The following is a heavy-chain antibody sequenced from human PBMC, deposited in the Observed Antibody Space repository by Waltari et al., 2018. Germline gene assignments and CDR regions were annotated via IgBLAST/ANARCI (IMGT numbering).Heavy chain of an antibody. CDR3: AKLNFWSGYYYGRKRFDV. Sequence: QVQLQESGPAVVKPSETLSLTCAVSGGSISSSNWWSWIRQSPGTGLEWIGGIYGRGGSTEYNPSLKSRVTISKDTSKNQFSLKLSSVTAADTAVYYCAKLNFWSGYYYGRKRFDVWGPGVLVTVSS. J-gene: IGHJ5*02. CDR1: GGSISSSNW. CDR2: IYGRGGST. V-gene: IGHV4-4*02. D-gene: IGHD3-3*01.